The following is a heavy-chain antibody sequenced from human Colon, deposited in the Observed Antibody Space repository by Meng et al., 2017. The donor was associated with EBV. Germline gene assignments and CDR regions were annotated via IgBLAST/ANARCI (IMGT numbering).Heavy chain of an antibody. CDR2: IYYSGST. V-gene: IGHV4-30-4*01. CDR1: GGSISIGDYY. J-gene: IGHJ4*02. D-gene: IGHD5-12*01. Sequence: VQPQESGPVPVKPSQTLSLPCTVSGGSISIGDYYWSWIRQPPGKGLEWIGYIYYSGSTYYNPSLKSRVTISVDTSKNQFSLKLSSVTAADTAVYYCARDRGGLGAFDYWGQGTLVTVSS. CDR3: ARDRGGLGAFDY.